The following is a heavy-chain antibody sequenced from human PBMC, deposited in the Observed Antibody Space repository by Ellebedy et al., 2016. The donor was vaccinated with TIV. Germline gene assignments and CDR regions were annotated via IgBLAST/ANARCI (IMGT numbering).Heavy chain of an antibody. CDR2: ISYDESHK. J-gene: IGHJ4*02. V-gene: IGHV3-30-3*01. CDR1: GFNFSSYT. CDR3: ARDATVTLMVVVLTPYFDY. Sequence: GESLKISCAASGFNFSSYTMHWVRQAPGKEPEWVAVISYDESHKYYADSVKGRFTISRDNSKNTLYLQMNSLRVEDTAVYYCARDATVTLMVVVLTPYFDYWGQGTLVTVSS. D-gene: IGHD3-22*01.